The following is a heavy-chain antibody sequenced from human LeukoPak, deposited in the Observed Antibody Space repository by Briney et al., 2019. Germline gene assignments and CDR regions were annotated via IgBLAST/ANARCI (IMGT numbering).Heavy chain of an antibody. CDR3: ARDGYGSGTFDY. J-gene: IGHJ4*02. Sequence: GGSLRLSCAASGFTFSDYYMSWIRQAPGKGLEWVSYISSSSSYTNYADSVKGRFTISRDNAKSSLYLQMDSLRAEDTAVYYCARDGYGSGTFDYWGQGTLVTVSS. CDR2: ISSSSSYT. D-gene: IGHD3-10*01. V-gene: IGHV3-11*06. CDR1: GFTFSDYY.